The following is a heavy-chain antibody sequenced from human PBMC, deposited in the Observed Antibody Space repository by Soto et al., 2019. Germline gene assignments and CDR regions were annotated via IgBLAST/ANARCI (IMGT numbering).Heavy chain of an antibody. CDR1: GYTFTGYY. Sequence: ASVKVSCKTSGYTFTGYYMHWVRQAPGQGLEWMGWINPNSGGTNYAQKFQGWVTMTRDTSISTAYMELSRLRSDDTAVYYCARAAIVVVPAASYYYYGMHVWGQGTTVTVSS. CDR3: ARAAIVVVPAASYYYYGMHV. D-gene: IGHD2-2*01. J-gene: IGHJ6*02. CDR2: INPNSGGT. V-gene: IGHV1-2*04.